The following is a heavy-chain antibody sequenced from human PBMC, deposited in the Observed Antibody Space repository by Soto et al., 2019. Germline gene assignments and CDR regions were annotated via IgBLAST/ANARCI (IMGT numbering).Heavy chain of an antibody. D-gene: IGHD4-17*01. CDR2: INQDGSGK. V-gene: IGHV3-7*01. CDR1: GFTFTSYW. J-gene: IGHJ4*02. Sequence: GESLKISCAASGFTFTSYWMTWVRQAPGKGLEWVANINQDGSGKYYVDSVKGRFTISRDNAKNSLYLQMNSLTADDTAVYYCARTMTTVTTAYWGQGTLVTVSS. CDR3: ARTMTTVTTAY.